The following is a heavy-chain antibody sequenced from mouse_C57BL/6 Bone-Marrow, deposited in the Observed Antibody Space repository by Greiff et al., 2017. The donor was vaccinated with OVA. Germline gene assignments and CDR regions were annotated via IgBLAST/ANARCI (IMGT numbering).Heavy chain of an antibody. J-gene: IGHJ4*01. CDR3: ARGRGGYYDAMDY. D-gene: IGHD2-2*01. CDR2: ISYDGSN. V-gene: IGHV3-6*01. CDR1: GYSITSGYY. Sequence: ESGPGLVKPSQSLSLTCSVTGYSITSGYYWNWIRQFPGNKLEWMGYISYDGSNNYNPSLKNRISITRDTSKNQFFLKLDSVTTEDTATYYCARGRGGYYDAMDYWGQGTSVTVSS.